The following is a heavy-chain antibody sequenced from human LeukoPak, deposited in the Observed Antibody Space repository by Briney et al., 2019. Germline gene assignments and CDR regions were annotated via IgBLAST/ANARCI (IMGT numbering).Heavy chain of an antibody. Sequence: ASVKVSCKASGYTFTSYDINWVRQATGQGLEWMGWMNPNSGNTGYAQKFQGRVTITRNTSISTAYMELSSLRSEDTAVYYCARERIAARPRGPYYYYMDVWGKGTTVTVSS. D-gene: IGHD6-6*01. CDR3: ARERIAARPRGPYYYYMDV. V-gene: IGHV1-8*03. CDR2: MNPNSGNT. J-gene: IGHJ6*03. CDR1: GYTFTSYD.